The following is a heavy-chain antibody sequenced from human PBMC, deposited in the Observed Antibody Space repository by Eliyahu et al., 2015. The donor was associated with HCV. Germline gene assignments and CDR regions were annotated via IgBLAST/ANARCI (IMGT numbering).Heavy chain of an antibody. CDR1: GYNFTSYW. CDR2: IDPSDSYT. CDR3: ANLEGDNHDF. V-gene: IGHV5-10-1*03. J-gene: IGHJ4*02. D-gene: IGHD2-21*02. Sequence: EVQLVQSGAEVXKPGESXRISXKGSGYNFTSYWISWVRQMPGKGLEWMGRIDPSDSYTNYSPSFQGHVTISADKSISTAYLQWSSLKASDTAMYYCANLEGDNHDFWGQGTLVTVSS.